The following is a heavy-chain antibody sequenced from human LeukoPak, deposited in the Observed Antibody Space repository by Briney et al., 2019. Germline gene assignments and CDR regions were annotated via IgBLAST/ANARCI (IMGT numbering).Heavy chain of an antibody. CDR3: AKSRFGSRIAAALDY. D-gene: IGHD6-13*01. Sequence: GGSLRLSCAASGFTFDDYAMPWVRQAPGKGLEWVSGISWNSGSIGYADSVRGRFTISRDNAKHSLYLQMNSLRAEDTALYYCAKSRFGSRIAAALDYWGQGTLVTVSS. CDR2: ISWNSGSI. V-gene: IGHV3-9*01. CDR1: GFTFDDYA. J-gene: IGHJ4*02.